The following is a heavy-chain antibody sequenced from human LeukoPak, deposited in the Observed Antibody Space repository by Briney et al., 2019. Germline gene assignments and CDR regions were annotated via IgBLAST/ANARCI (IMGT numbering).Heavy chain of an antibody. CDR3: AINSRGFSY. Sequence: PSETLSLTCTVSGGSISSGSYYWSWIRQPAGKGLEWIGRIYTSGSTNYNPSLKSRVTISVDTSKNQFSLKLSSVTAADTAVYYCAINSRGFSYWGQGTLVTVSS. V-gene: IGHV4-61*02. CDR1: GGSISSGSYY. CDR2: IYTSGST. J-gene: IGHJ4*02. D-gene: IGHD3-10*01.